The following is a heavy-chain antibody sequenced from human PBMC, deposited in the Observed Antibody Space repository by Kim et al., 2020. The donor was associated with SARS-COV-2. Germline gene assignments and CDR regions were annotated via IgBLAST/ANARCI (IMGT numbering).Heavy chain of an antibody. CDR1: GFTFSSYD. V-gene: IGHV3-13*01. CDR3: ARAYSSSWYWAFDY. CDR2: IGTAGDT. Sequence: GGSLRLSCAASGFTFSSYDMHWVRQGTGKGLEWVSAIGTAGDTYYPGSVKGRFTISRENAKSSLYLQMNSMRAGDTAVYYCARAYSSSWYWAFDYWGQGT. D-gene: IGHD6-13*01. J-gene: IGHJ4*02.